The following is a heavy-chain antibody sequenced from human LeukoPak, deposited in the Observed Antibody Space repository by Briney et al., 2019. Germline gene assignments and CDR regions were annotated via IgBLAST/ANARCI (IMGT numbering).Heavy chain of an antibody. CDR3: ARDKYYYDSSGYYYFDY. Sequence: PSETLSLTCTVSGYSISSGYYWGWIRQPPGKGLEWIGSIYHSGSTYYNPSLKSRVTISVDTSKNQFSLKLSSVTAADTAVYYCARDKYYYDSSGYYYFDYWGRGTLVTVSS. J-gene: IGHJ4*02. CDR2: IYHSGST. CDR1: GYSISSGYY. D-gene: IGHD3-22*01. V-gene: IGHV4-38-2*02.